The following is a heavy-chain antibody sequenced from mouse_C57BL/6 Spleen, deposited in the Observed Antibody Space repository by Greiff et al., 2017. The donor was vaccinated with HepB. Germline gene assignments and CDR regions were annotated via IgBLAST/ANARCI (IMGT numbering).Heavy chain of an antibody. CDR3: ARGREVTTGYFDY. Sequence: QVQLQQSGPGLVQPSQSLSITCTVSGFSLTSYGVHWVRQSPGKGLEWLGVIWSGGSTDYNAAFISRLSISKDNSKSQVFFKMNSLQADDTAIYYCARGREVTTGYFDYWGQGTTLTVSS. D-gene: IGHD2-2*01. J-gene: IGHJ2*01. CDR1: GFSLTSYG. CDR2: IWSGGST. V-gene: IGHV2-2*01.